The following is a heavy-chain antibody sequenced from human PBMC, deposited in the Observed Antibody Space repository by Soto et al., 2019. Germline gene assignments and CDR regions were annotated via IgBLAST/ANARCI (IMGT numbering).Heavy chain of an antibody. CDR1: GGSISSYY. CDR2: IYYSGST. V-gene: IGHV4-59*08. Sequence: SETLSLTCTVSGGSISSYYWSWIRQPPGKGLEWIGYIYYSGSTNYNPSLKSRGTISVDTSKNQFSLKLSSVTAADTAVYYCGRGHYNDYFDFWGQGALVTVSS. CDR3: GRGHYNDYFDF. J-gene: IGHJ4*02. D-gene: IGHD3-10*01.